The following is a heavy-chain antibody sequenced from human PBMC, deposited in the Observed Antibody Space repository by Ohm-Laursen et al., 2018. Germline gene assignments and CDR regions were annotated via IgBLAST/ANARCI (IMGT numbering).Heavy chain of an antibody. V-gene: IGHV3-9*01. Sequence: SLRLSCAASGFTFDDYAMHWVRQAPGKGLEWVSGITWNSGTITYADSVKGRFTISRDNAKNSLYLQMNSLRAEDAALYYCAKMVGAWDFFDYWGQGTLVTVSS. CDR3: AKMVGAWDFFDY. J-gene: IGHJ4*02. D-gene: IGHD1-26*01. CDR1: GFTFDDYA. CDR2: ITWNSGTI.